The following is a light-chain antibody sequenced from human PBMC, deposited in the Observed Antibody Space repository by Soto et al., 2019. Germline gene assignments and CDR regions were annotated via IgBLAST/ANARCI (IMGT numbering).Light chain of an antibody. CDR2: DAS. CDR1: QSVSSY. J-gene: IGKJ5*01. Sequence: EIVLTQSAATLSLSPGERATLSWRASQSVSSYLAWYQQKPGQAPRLLIYDASTRATGISARFSGSGSGTDFTLTISRLETEDFAVYFCQQYGRSPITFGQGTRLEIK. V-gene: IGKV3-20*01. CDR3: QQYGRSPIT.